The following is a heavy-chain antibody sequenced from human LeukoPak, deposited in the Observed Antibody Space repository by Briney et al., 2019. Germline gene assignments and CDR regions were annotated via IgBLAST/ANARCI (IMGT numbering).Heavy chain of an antibody. J-gene: IGHJ4*02. D-gene: IGHD3-10*01. V-gene: IGHV4-59*08. CDR1: GGSISSYY. Sequence: NSSETLSLTCTVSGGSISSYYWSWLRHPPGKGLEWIVYFYYSGSTNYNPSLKSRVTISVDTSKNQFSLKLSSVTAADTAVYYCARRLGFSWYLDYWGQGTLVTVSS. CDR2: FYYSGST. CDR3: ARRLGFSWYLDY.